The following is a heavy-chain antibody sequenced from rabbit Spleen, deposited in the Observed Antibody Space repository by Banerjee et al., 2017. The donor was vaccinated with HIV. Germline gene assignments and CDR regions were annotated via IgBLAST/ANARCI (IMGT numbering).Heavy chain of an antibody. Sequence: QLKESGGGLVTPGGSLTLSCKASGFDFTTYSMSWVRQAPGKGLEWIGYIVPIFGVTYYANWVNGRFTISSHNAQNTLYLQLNSLTAADTATYFCVREAGYGGYGDANLWGPGTLVTVS. D-gene: IGHD6-1*01. CDR2: IVPIFGVT. J-gene: IGHJ4*01. CDR3: VREAGYGGYGDANL. V-gene: IGHV1S7*01. CDR1: GFDFTTYS.